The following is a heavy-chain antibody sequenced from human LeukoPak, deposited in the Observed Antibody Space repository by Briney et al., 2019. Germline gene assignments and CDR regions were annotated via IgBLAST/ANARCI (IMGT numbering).Heavy chain of an antibody. CDR1: GFTFSSG. Sequence: PGTSLRLSCAASGFTFSSGMHWVRQAPGKGLEWVAVISYDGNHKYYGDSVKGRFTISRDNSRNTLYLQMDSLKTEDTAVYYCAKGELHFNTCSFDYWGQGTLVTVS. V-gene: IGHV3-30*18. CDR3: AKGELHFNTCSFDY. J-gene: IGHJ4*02. CDR2: ISYDGNHK. D-gene: IGHD1-26*01.